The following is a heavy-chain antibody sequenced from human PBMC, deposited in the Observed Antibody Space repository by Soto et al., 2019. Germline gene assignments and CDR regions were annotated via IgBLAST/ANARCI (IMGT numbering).Heavy chain of an antibody. Sequence: AGGSLRLSCAASGFTFSSYGMHWVRQAPGKGLEGVAVISYEGSNKYYADSVKGRFSISRDNAKNSLYLQINSLRGDDTATYYCARSGDNYNVLDYWGQGTPVTVSS. CDR3: ARSGDNYNVLDY. CDR2: ISYEGSNK. D-gene: IGHD3-10*02. V-gene: IGHV3-30*03. CDR1: GFTFSSYG. J-gene: IGHJ4*02.